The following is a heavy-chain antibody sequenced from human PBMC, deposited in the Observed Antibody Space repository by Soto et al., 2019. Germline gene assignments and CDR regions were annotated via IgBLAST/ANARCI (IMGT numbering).Heavy chain of an antibody. Sequence: ESGGGLVQPGGSLRLSCVASGFTFSSYWMSWVRQAPGKGLEWVANMKRDGSEKYYVDSVKGRFSISRDNGKNSVYLQMNSLRAEDTAVYYCARIPGDWGLFDYWGQGALVTVTS. V-gene: IGHV3-7*01. D-gene: IGHD7-27*01. CDR3: ARIPGDWGLFDY. J-gene: IGHJ4*02. CDR1: GFTFSSYW. CDR2: MKRDGSEK.